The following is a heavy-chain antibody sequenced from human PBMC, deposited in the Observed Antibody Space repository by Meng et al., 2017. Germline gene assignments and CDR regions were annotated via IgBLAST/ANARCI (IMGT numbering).Heavy chain of an antibody. J-gene: IGHJ4*02. D-gene: IGHD2-21*02. Sequence: GESLKISCAASGFTFSSYGMHWVRQAPGKGLEWVAVIWYDGSNKYYADSVKGRFTISRDNSKNTLYLQMNSLRAEDTAVYYCARDFAGGDYSYFDYWGQGTRVTVSS. CDR1: GFTFSSYG. V-gene: IGHV3-33*01. CDR2: IWYDGSNK. CDR3: ARDFAGGDYSYFDY.